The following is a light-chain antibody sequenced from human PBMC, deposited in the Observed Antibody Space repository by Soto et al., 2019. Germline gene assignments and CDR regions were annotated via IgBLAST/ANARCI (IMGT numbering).Light chain of an antibody. CDR3: QAWDNSPHVV. Sequence: SYELTQPPSVSVSQGQTATITCSGDKLGDKYVCWYQQKPGQSPLLVIYQDRKRPSGIPERFSGSNSGNTATLTISGTQAMDEADYYCQAWDNSPHVVFGGGTKLTVL. V-gene: IGLV3-1*01. CDR2: QDR. J-gene: IGLJ2*01. CDR1: KLGDKY.